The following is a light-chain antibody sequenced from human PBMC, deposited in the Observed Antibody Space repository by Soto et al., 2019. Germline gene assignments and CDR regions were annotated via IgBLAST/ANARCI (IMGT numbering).Light chain of an antibody. J-gene: IGLJ2*01. Sequence: QSVLTQPPSVSGAPGQRVTISCTGSSSNIGAGYDVHWYQQLPGTAPKLLIYGNSNRPSGVPDRFSGSKSGTSASLAITGLQAEDEADYYCHSYDSSAHVVFGGGTKLTVL. CDR3: HSYDSSAHVV. CDR2: GNS. CDR1: SSNIGAGYD. V-gene: IGLV1-40*01.